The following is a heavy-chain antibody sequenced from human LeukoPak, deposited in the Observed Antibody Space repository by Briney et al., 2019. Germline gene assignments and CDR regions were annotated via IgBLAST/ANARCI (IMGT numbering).Heavy chain of an antibody. CDR2: IDPSDSYT. D-gene: IGHD2-15*01. J-gene: IGHJ5*02. CDR3: ATGGSCSGGSCYSGSWFDP. CDR1: GSSFTSYW. Sequence: GESLLISCKGSGSSFTSYWISWVRQLPGKGLEWMGRIDPSDSYTNYSPSFQGHVTISADKSISTAYLQWSSLKASDTAMYYCATGGSCSGGSCYSGSWFDPWGQGTLVTVSS. V-gene: IGHV5-10-1*01.